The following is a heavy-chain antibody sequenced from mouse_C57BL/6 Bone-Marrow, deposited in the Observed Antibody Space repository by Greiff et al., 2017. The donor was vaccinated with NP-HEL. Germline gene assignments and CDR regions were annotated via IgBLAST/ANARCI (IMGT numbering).Heavy chain of an antibody. J-gene: IGHJ1*03. D-gene: IGHD6-1*01. CDR3: AGLYYWYFDV. CDR1: GYTFTSYG. CDR2: IYPRSGTT. Sequence: VQLQQSGAELARPGASVKLSCKASGYTFTSYGISWVKQRTGQGLEWIGEIYPRSGTTYYNEKFKGKATLTADKSSSTAYMELRSLTSEDSAVYFCAGLYYWYFDVWGTGTTVTVSS. V-gene: IGHV1-81*01.